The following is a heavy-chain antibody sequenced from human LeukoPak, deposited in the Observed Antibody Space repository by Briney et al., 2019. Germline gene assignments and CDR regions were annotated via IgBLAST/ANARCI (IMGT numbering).Heavy chain of an antibody. Sequence: GGSLRLSCAASGFTFSTYWMHWVRQAPGKGLVWVSRISNIGSNTFYADSVKGRFTISRDNTNNTLYLQMNSLRGDDTAVYYCAREWELPGAYYVDVWGRGTTVTVSS. J-gene: IGHJ6*03. CDR3: AREWELPGAYYVDV. D-gene: IGHD1-26*01. V-gene: IGHV3-74*01. CDR2: ISNIGSNT. CDR1: GFTFSTYW.